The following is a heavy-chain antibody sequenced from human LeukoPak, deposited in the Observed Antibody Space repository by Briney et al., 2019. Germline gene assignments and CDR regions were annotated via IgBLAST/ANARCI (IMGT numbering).Heavy chain of an antibody. J-gene: IGHJ4*02. D-gene: IGHD3-10*01. CDR3: ARASGSSAVPFDY. V-gene: IGHV1-46*01. Sequence: ASVKVSCKASGYTFTSNYMHWVRQAPGQGLEWMGVIDPSSGTTSYAQKFQGRVTMTRDTSTSTLYMELSSLTSEDTAVYYCARASGSSAVPFDYWGQGTLVTVSS. CDR1: GYTFTSNY. CDR2: IDPSSGTT.